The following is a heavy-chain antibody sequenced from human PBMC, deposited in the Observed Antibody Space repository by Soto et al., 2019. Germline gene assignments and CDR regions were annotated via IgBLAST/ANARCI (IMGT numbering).Heavy chain of an antibody. V-gene: IGHV4-61*01. CDR2: IYYSGST. J-gene: IGHJ6*02. CDR3: ARDSGLYSGYDSYYYYGMDV. Sequence: SETLSLTCTVSSGSVSSGSYYWSWIRQPPGKGLEWIGYIYYSGSTNYNPSLKSRVTISVDTSKNQFSLKLSSVTAADTAVYYCARDSGLYSGYDSYYYYGMDVWGQGTTVTVSS. CDR1: SGSVSSGSYY. D-gene: IGHD5-12*01.